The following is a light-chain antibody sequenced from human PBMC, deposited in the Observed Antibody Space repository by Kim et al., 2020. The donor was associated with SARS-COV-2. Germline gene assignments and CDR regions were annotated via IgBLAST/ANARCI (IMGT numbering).Light chain of an antibody. V-gene: IGKV1-5*03. CDR1: QSISSW. Sequence: DIQMTQSPSTLSASVGYRVTITCRASQSISSWLAWYQQKPGKAPKLLIYKASSLESGVPSRFSGSGSGTEFTLTISSLQPDDFATYYCQQDNSYSWTFGQGTKVDIK. CDR2: KAS. J-gene: IGKJ1*01. CDR3: QQDNSYSWT.